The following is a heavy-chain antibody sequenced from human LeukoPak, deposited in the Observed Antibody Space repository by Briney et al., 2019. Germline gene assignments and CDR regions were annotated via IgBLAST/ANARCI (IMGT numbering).Heavy chain of an antibody. V-gene: IGHV4-38-2*02. J-gene: IGHJ4*02. CDR1: GYSISSGYY. CDR2: IYHSGST. CDR3: ASRYYYDSSGQFDY. Sequence: SETLSLTCTVSGYSISSGYYWGWIRQPPGKGLEWIGSIYHSGSTYYNPSLKSRVTISVDKSKNQFSLKLSSVTAADTTVYYCASRYYYDSSGQFDYWGQGTLVTVSS. D-gene: IGHD3-22*01.